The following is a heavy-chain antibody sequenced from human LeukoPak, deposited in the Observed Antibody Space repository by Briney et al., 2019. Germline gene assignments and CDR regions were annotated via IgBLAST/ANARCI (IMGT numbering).Heavy chain of an antibody. CDR1: GFTFSSYS. CDR2: ISSSSSYI. D-gene: IGHD5-18*01. J-gene: IGHJ4*02. V-gene: IGHV3-21*01. Sequence: GGSLRLSCAASGFTFSSYSMNWVRQAPGKGLEWVSSISSSSSYIYYADSVKGRFTISRDNAKNSLYLQMNSLRAEDTAVHYCARERSAMVTGFDYWGQGTLVTVSS. CDR3: ARERSAMVTGFDY.